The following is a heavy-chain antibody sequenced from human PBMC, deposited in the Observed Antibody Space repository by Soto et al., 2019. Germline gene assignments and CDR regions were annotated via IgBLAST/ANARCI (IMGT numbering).Heavy chain of an antibody. CDR2: IFHSGST. J-gene: IGHJ5*02. CDR3: VRGGIAGNWFDP. CDR1: GGSITSGGFY. Sequence: QVQLQESGPGLVKPSQTLSLTCSVSGGSITSGGFYWSWIRQHPEKGLEWIAYIFHSGSTDFNPSLKGRLIISADTSKNQFSLKLTSVTAADTAVYYCVRGGIAGNWFDPWGQGTLVTVSS. D-gene: IGHD6-13*01. V-gene: IGHV4-31*03.